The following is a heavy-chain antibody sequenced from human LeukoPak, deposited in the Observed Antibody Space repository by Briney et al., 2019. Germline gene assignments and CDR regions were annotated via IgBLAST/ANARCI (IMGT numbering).Heavy chain of an antibody. Sequence: GGSLRLSCVASGFTFSTYWMSWVRQAPGKGLEWVANIKPDGGEKNYVDSVKGRFIISRDNAKNSLSLQMNSLRAEDTAVYYCTRDWTDTAMGLFDYWGQGTLVTVSS. CDR2: IKPDGGEK. CDR3: TRDWTDTAMGLFDY. V-gene: IGHV3-7*01. J-gene: IGHJ4*02. CDR1: GFTFSTYW. D-gene: IGHD5-18*01.